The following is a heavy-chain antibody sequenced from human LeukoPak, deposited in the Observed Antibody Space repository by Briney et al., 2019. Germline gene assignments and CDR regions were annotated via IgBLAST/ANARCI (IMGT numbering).Heavy chain of an antibody. Sequence: GGSLRLSCAASGFTFSNAWMSWVRQAPGKGLEWVSGLSTSGGSTYYADSVKGRFTISRDNSKNTLYLQMNSLRAEDTAVYYCAKMEYSSSGYHYFDYWGQGTLVTVSS. CDR2: LSTSGGST. CDR3: AKMEYSSSGYHYFDY. D-gene: IGHD3-22*01. V-gene: IGHV3-23*01. CDR1: GFTFSNAW. J-gene: IGHJ4*02.